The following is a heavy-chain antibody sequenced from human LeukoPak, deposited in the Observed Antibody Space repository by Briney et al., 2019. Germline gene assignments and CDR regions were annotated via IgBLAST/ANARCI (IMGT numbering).Heavy chain of an antibody. CDR1: GFTFSSYG. Sequence: GGSLRLSCAASGFTFSSYGMHWVRQAPGKGLEWVAVISYDGSNKYYADSVKGRFTISRDNSKNTLYLQMNSLRAEDTAVYYCAKGVGATISDWAQGTLVTVSS. D-gene: IGHD1-26*01. CDR3: AKGVGATISD. J-gene: IGHJ4*02. CDR2: ISYDGSNK. V-gene: IGHV3-30*18.